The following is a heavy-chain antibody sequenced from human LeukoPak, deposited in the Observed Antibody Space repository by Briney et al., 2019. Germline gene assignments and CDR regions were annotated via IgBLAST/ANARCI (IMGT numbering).Heavy chain of an antibody. V-gene: IGHV4-34*01. J-gene: IGHJ4*02. Sequence: PSETLSLTCAVYGGSFSGYYWSWIRQPPGKGLEWIGSIYYSGSTYYNPSLKSRVTISVDTSKNQFSLKLSSVTAADTAVYYCARLSIFGVVTPYYFDYWGQGTLVTVSS. CDR3: ARLSIFGVVTPYYFDY. D-gene: IGHD3-3*01. CDR1: GGSFSGYY. CDR2: IYYSGST.